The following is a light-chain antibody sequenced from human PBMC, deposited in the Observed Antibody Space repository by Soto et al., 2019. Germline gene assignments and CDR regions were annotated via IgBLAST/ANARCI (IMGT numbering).Light chain of an antibody. CDR1: QSISSW. J-gene: IGKJ2*01. CDR3: QQYNSYSYT. Sequence: DIQMTQYPSTLSASVGDRVTITCRASQSISSWLAWYQQKPGKAPKLLIYKASSLESGVPSRFSGSGSGTEFTLTISSLQPDDFATYYCQQYNSYSYTFGQGNKLEIK. V-gene: IGKV1-5*03. CDR2: KAS.